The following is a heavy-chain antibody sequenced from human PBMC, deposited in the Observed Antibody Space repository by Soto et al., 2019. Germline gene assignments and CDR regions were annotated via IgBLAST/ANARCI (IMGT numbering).Heavy chain of an antibody. Sequence: GGSLRLSCAASGFSLGSYGMSWVRQAPGKGLERVSAVNTGGTNTYYADSVKGRYTISRDSSRNMLYLQMNSLIAEDTAVYYCARTLWPPYLDYWGQGSLVTVSS. D-gene: IGHD3-10*01. J-gene: IGHJ4*02. CDR2: VNTGGTNT. V-gene: IGHV3-23*01. CDR1: GFSLGSYG. CDR3: ARTLWPPYLDY.